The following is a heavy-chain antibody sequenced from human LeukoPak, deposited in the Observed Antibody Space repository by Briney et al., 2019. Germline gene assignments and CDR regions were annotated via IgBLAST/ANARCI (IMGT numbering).Heavy chain of an antibody. V-gene: IGHV3-21*01. CDR3: ARVERYYFGSGSHSDF. Sequence: GGSLRLSCAVSGFTFSFYSMNWVRQAPGKGPEWVSSITSDSTDIYYADSVKGRFTISRDNAKNSLYLHMNNLRVEDTAVYYCARVERYYFGSGSHSDFWGQGTLVTVSS. CDR1: GFTFSFYS. D-gene: IGHD3-10*01. CDR2: ITSDSTDI. J-gene: IGHJ4*02.